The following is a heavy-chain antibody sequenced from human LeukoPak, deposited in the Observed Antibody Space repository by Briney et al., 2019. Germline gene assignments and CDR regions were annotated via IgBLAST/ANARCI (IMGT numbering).Heavy chain of an antibody. CDR1: GFTVSSNY. Sequence: PGGSLRLSCAASGFTVSSNYMSWVRQAPGKGLEWVSVIYSGGSTYYADSVKGRFTISRDNSKNTLYLQMNSLRAEDTAVYYCAREAYSGSYSPFDIWGQGTMVTVSS. D-gene: IGHD1-26*01. V-gene: IGHV3-53*01. CDR2: IYSGGST. J-gene: IGHJ3*02. CDR3: AREAYSGSYSPFDI.